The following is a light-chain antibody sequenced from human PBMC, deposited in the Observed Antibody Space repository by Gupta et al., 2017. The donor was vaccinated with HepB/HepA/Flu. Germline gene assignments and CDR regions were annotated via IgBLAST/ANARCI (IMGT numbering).Light chain of an antibody. CDR1: QSVGNY. CDR3: QQRNNWV. J-gene: IGKJ3*01. CDR2: DAS. Sequence: EIVLTQFPATLSLSPGERATLSCKASQSVGNYLAWYQQKPGQPPRLLIYDASNRATGIPGRFSGSGSGTDFTLTISSLEPEDFAVYFCQQRNNWVFGPGTSVHIK. V-gene: IGKV3-11*01.